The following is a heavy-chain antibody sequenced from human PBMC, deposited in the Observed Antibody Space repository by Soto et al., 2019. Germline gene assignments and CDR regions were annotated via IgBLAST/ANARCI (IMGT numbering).Heavy chain of an antibody. Sequence: EVQLLESGGGLVQPGGSLRLSCAASGFTFSSYAMSWVRQAPGKGLEWVSAISGSGGSTYYADSVKGRFTISRDNSKNTLNLQMNRLRAEDTAVYYCAIVPYFYYYYMDVWGKVTTVTVSS. J-gene: IGHJ6*03. CDR2: ISGSGGST. CDR3: AIVPYFYYYYMDV. D-gene: IGHD2-2*01. CDR1: GFTFSSYA. V-gene: IGHV3-23*01.